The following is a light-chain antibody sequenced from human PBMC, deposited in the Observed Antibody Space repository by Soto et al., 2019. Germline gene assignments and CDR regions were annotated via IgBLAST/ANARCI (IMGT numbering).Light chain of an antibody. CDR3: QQYGSSPIT. CDR1: QSVGSSY. CDR2: GAS. J-gene: IGKJ5*01. Sequence: EIVLTQSPGTLSLSPGERATLSCGASQSVGSSYLAWYQQKPGQPPRLLIYGASSRATGIPDRFSGSGSGTDFTLTISRLESEDFAVYYCQQYGSSPITFGQGTRLEIK. V-gene: IGKV3-20*01.